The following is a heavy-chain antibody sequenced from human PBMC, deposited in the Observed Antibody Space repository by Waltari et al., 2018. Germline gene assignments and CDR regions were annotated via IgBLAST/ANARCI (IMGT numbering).Heavy chain of an antibody. J-gene: IGHJ4*02. CDR3: ARSDYTDF. CDR2: VKYDGTET. Sequence: EVQLVESGGGLVQPGGSLRLSSIASGFPLSGYWMHWVRQAPGKGLVWVSRVKYDGTETTYADSVKGRFTSSRDNARNTLYLQMNSLRAEDTAVYYCARSDYTDFWGLGTLVTVSS. V-gene: IGHV3-74*01. D-gene: IGHD3-16*01. CDR1: GFPLSGYW.